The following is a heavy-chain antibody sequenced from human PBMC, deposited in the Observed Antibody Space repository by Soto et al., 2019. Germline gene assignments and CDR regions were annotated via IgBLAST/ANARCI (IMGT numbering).Heavy chain of an antibody. CDR2: ISYDGSNK. V-gene: IGHV3-30-3*01. Sequence: GVSLRLSCAASGFTFSSYAMHWVRQAPGKGLEWVAVISYDGSNKYYADSVKGRFTISRDNSKNTLYLQMNSLRAEDTAVYYCARENTVIFDYWGQGTRVTVSP. CDR1: GFTFSSYA. CDR3: ARENTVIFDY. D-gene: IGHD4-17*01. J-gene: IGHJ4*02.